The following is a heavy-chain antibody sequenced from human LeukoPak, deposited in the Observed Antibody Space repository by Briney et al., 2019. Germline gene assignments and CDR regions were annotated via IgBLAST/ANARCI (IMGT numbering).Heavy chain of an antibody. CDR3: AKDRGYCPNGVFYIRYYFDY. D-gene: IGHD2-8*01. V-gene: IGHV3-30-3*01. CDR1: GFTFSNYP. CDR2: ISFDGNNK. J-gene: IGHJ4*02. Sequence: GRSLRLSCVTSGFTFSNYPIHWVRQAPGKGLEWVAVISFDGNNKYYADSVKGRFIISRDNSKNTLYLQMNSLRAEHTAMYFWAKDRGYCPNGVFYIRYYFDYWGQGTLVTRPS.